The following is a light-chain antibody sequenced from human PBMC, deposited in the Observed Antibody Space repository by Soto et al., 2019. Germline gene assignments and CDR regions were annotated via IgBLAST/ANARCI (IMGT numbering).Light chain of an antibody. V-gene: IGKV1-39*01. CDR2: AAS. CDR1: QSISTY. Sequence: DIQMTQSPSSLSAAVGDRVTITCRASQSISTYLNWYQQKVGKAPKLLIYAASSLQRGVPSRFSGSGSGTDFALTISSLQPEDFATYYCQQSFSTPRTFGQGTKLEIK. CDR3: QQSFSTPRT. J-gene: IGKJ2*02.